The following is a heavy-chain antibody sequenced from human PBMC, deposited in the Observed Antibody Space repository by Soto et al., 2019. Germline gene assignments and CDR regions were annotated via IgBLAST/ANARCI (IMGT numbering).Heavy chain of an antibody. Sequence: QVQLVESGGGVVQPGRSLRLSCAASGFTFSSYGMHWVRQAPGKGLEWVAVIWYDGSNKYYADSVKGRFTISRDNPKNTLYLQMNSLRAEDTAVYYCARDGRRYDSSGYLGYWGQGTLVTVSS. D-gene: IGHD3-22*01. CDR3: ARDGRRYDSSGYLGY. CDR1: GFTFSSYG. J-gene: IGHJ4*02. V-gene: IGHV3-33*01. CDR2: IWYDGSNK.